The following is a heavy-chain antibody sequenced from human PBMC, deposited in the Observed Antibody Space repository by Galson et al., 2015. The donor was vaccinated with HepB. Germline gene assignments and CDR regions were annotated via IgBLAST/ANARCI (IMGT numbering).Heavy chain of an antibody. CDR2: IYYSGST. J-gene: IGHJ2*01. Sequence: SETLSLTCTVSGGSVSSYYWSWIRQPPGKGLEWIGYIYYSGSTNYNPSLKSRVTISVDTSKNQFSLKLSSVTAADTAVYYCARRALDSSSWHDLNYWYFDLWGRGTLVTVSS. V-gene: IGHV4-59*08. CDR1: GGSVSSYY. CDR3: ARRALDSSSWHDLNYWYFDL. D-gene: IGHD6-13*01.